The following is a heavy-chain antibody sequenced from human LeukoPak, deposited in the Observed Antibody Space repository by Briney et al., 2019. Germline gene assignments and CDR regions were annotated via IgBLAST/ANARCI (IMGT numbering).Heavy chain of an antibody. J-gene: IGHJ4*02. V-gene: IGHV4-39*01. D-gene: IGHD6-19*01. CDR1: GGSISSSSYY. CDR2: IYYSGST. Sequence: SETLSLTCTASGGSISSSSYYWGWIRQPPGKGLEWIGSIYYSGSTYYNPSLKSRVTISVDTSKNQFSLKLSSVTAADTAVYYCARLDAYSSGWYEALYYFDYWGQGTLVTVSS. CDR3: ARLDAYSSGWYEALYYFDY.